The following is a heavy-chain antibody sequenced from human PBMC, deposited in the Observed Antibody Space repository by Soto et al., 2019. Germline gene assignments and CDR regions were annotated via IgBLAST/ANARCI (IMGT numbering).Heavy chain of an antibody. CDR1: GDSFSNFN. J-gene: IGHJ4*03. CDR2: FHGSGNS. D-gene: IGHD6-6*01. CDR3: ASGTRALITSFFDY. V-gene: IGHV4-59*01. Sequence: SETLSLTCTVSGDSFSNFNWSRIRQPPGKGLEWIGYFHGSGNSVCNPSLGSRVSIGLGRSGNHFSLKRRTVSAADTPIYYCASGTRALITSFFDYWGQGLPVPVSS.